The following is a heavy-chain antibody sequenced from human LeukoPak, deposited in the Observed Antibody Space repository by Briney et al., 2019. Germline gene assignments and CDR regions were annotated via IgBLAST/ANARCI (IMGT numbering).Heavy chain of an antibody. D-gene: IGHD3-9*01. Sequence: GGSLRLSCAASGFTFSSYGMHWVRQAPGKGLEWVAFIRYDGSNKYYADSVKGRFTISRDNSKNTLYLQMNSLRAEDTAVYYCARDRTYYDILTGYHFDYWGQGTLVTVSS. CDR1: GFTFSSYG. V-gene: IGHV3-30*02. CDR3: ARDRTYYDILTGYHFDY. CDR2: IRYDGSNK. J-gene: IGHJ4*02.